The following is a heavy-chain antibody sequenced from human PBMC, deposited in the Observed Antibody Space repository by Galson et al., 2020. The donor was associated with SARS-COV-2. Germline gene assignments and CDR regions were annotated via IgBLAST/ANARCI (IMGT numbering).Heavy chain of an antibody. Sequence: ASVKVSCKASGYTFTSYGISWVRQAPGQGLEWMGWISGYNGNTIYAQKVQGRVTMTTDTSTSTAYMELRSLRSDDTALYYCARDKSILWFGELLGTFDIWSQGTMVTVSS. D-gene: IGHD3-10*01. CDR2: ISGYNGNT. V-gene: IGHV1-18*01. J-gene: IGHJ3*02. CDR1: GYTFTSYG. CDR3: ARDKSILWFGELLGTFDI.